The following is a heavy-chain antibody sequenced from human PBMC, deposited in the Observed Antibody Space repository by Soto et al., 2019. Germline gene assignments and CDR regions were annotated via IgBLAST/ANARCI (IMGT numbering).Heavy chain of an antibody. CDR2: ITDSGFST. CDR1: GFTFSSYA. V-gene: IGHV3-23*01. D-gene: IGHD6-13*01. J-gene: IGHJ5*02. Sequence: GGSLRLSCAASGFTFSSYAMSWVRQAPRKGLEWVSAITDSGFSTFYSDSVKGRFTISRDNSKNTLFLQMNSLRVEDTAVYYCAKELGKAATEPFDPWGQGTLVTVSS. CDR3: AKELGKAATEPFDP.